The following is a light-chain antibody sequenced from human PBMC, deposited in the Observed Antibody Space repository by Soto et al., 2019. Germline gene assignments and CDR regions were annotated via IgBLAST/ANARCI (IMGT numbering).Light chain of an antibody. Sequence: QSALTQPASVSGSPGQSITISCTGTSSDVGGYNFVPWYQQHPGKAPKLMICDVSNRPSGVSNRFSGSKSGNTASLTISGLQAEDEADYYCSSYTSSNVYVFGPGTKLTVL. V-gene: IGLV2-14*01. CDR1: SSDVGGYNF. CDR3: SSYTSSNVYV. J-gene: IGLJ1*01. CDR2: DVS.